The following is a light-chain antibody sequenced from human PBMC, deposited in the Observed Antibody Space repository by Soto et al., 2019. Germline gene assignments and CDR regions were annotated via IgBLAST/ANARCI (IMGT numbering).Light chain of an antibody. J-gene: IGKJ4*01. CDR2: DAS. CDR3: QQRSNWPRALT. CDR1: QSVSSY. Sequence: EIVVTQSPATLSLSPGERATLSCRASQSVSSYLAWYQQKPGQAPRLLIYDASNRATGIPARFSGSGSGTDFTLTISSLEPEDFAVYYCQQRSNWPRALTFGGGTKGDIK. V-gene: IGKV3-11*01.